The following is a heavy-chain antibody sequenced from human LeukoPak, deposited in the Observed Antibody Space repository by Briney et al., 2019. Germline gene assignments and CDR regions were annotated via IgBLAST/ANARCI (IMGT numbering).Heavy chain of an antibody. D-gene: IGHD2-21*02. CDR1: GGSFSGYY. CDR3: ARGSVVVVTATKLSYYFDY. Sequence: SETLSLTCAVYGGSFSGYYWSWIRQPPGKGLEWSGEIKHSGSTNYNPSLKSRVTISVDTSKNQFSLKLSSVTAADTAVYYCARGSVVVVTATKLSYYFDYWGQGTLVTVSS. CDR2: IKHSGST. J-gene: IGHJ4*02. V-gene: IGHV4-34*01.